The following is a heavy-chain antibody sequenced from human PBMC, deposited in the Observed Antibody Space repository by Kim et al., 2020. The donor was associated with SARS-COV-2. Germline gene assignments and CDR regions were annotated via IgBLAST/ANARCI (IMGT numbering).Heavy chain of an antibody. V-gene: IGHV4-34*01. CDR1: GVSFSGYY. Sequence: SETLSLTCAVYGVSFSGYYWSWIRQPPGKGLEWIGEINHSGSTNYNPSLKSRVTISVDTSTNQFSLKLSSVTAADTAVYYCARGRITMVQGVIDPPFDYWGQGTLVTVSS. J-gene: IGHJ4*02. D-gene: IGHD3-10*01. CDR3: ARGRITMVQGVIDPPFDY. CDR2: INHSGST.